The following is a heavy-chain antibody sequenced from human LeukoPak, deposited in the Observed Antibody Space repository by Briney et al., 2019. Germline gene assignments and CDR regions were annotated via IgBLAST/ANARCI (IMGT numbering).Heavy chain of an antibody. CDR2: IYTSGST. CDR3: ARDGGGDYGDYLSPHKYYYYYYMDV. CDR1: GGSISSYY. J-gene: IGHJ6*03. V-gene: IGHV4-4*07. Sequence: SETLSLTCTVSGGSISSYYWSWIRQPAGKGLEWIGRIYTSGSTNYNPSLKSRVTMSVDTSKNQFSLKLSSVTAADTAVYYCARDGGGDYGDYLSPHKYYYYYYMDVWGKGTTVTISS. D-gene: IGHD4-17*01.